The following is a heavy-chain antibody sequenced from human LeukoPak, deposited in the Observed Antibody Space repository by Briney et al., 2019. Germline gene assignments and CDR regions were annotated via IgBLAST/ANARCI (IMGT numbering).Heavy chain of an antibody. D-gene: IGHD2-2*01. V-gene: IGHV4-39*07. CDR1: GGSISSSSYY. Sequence: PSETLSLTCTVSGGSISSSSYYWGWIRQPPGKGLEWIGSIYYSGSTYYNPSLKSRVTISVDTSKNQFSLKLSSVTAADTAVYYCASRVHIVVVPAAIRDAFDIWGQGTMVTVSS. CDR3: ASRVHIVVVPAAIRDAFDI. J-gene: IGHJ3*02. CDR2: IYYSGST.